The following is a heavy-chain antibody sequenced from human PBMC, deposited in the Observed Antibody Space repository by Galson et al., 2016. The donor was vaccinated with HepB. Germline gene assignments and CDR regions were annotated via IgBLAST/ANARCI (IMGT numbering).Heavy chain of an antibody. CDR1: GASISRGNYF. V-gene: IGHV4-31*03. CDR3: ARALYYYDSAISDFYYYMDV. D-gene: IGHD3-22*01. J-gene: IGHJ6*03. Sequence: TLSLTCNVSGASISRGNYFWNWIRQHPRKGLEWIGFISYDAKASYSPSLRGRISISADTSETQFSLRLRSVTAADTAVYYCARALYYYDSAISDFYYYMDVWGKGTTVTVSS. CDR2: ISYDAKA.